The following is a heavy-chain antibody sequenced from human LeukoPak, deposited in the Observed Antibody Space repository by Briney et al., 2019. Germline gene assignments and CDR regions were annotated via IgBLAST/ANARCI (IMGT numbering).Heavy chain of an antibody. J-gene: IGHJ4*02. CDR2: ISAYNGHT. Sequence: ASVKVSCKASGYTFTNYGISWVRQAPGQGLEWMGWISAYNGHTKYAQKVQGRVTMTRDTSTSTAYMELRSLRSDDTAVYYCARVTQTDYDFDYWGQGTLVTVSS. V-gene: IGHV1-18*01. CDR1: GYTFTNYG. D-gene: IGHD4-17*01. CDR3: ARVTQTDYDFDY.